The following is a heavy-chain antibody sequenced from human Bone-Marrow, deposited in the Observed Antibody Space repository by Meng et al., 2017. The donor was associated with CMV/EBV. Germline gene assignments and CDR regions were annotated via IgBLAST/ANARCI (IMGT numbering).Heavy chain of an antibody. Sequence: GSLRLSCTVSDDSISSSTYYWGWIRQPPGKRLEWIASIYYTGSTYYNPSLQSRVTISIDTSKNQFSLMLNSVTAADTAVYYCARRERAERSGYSHFDYWGRGTLVPVSS. CDR1: DDSISSSTYY. J-gene: IGHJ4*02. CDR3: ARRERAERSGYSHFDY. V-gene: IGHV4-39*07. D-gene: IGHD3-3*01. CDR2: IYYTGST.